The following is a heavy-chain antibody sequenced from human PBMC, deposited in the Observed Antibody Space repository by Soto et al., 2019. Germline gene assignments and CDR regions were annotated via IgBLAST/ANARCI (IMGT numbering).Heavy chain of an antibody. CDR3: VASPPERYSYCY. D-gene: IGHD5-18*01. V-gene: IGHV4-39*01. CDR2: IHYSGST. J-gene: IGHJ4*02. Sequence: SETLSLTCTVSGGSISSSSSHYWGWIRQPPGKGLEWIGSIHYSGSTYYYPSLKSRVTISVDTSKNQFSLKLSSVTAADTAVYYCVASPPERYSYCYWGQGTLVTVSS. CDR1: GGSISSSSSHY.